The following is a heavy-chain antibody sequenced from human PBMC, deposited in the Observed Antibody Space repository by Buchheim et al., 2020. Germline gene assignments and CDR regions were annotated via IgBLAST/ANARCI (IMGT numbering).Heavy chain of an antibody. V-gene: IGHV4-34*01. CDR3: ARYGSGNLILNWFDP. CDR1: GGSFSGYY. CDR2: INHSGST. D-gene: IGHD3-10*01. J-gene: IGHJ5*02. Sequence: QVQLQQWGAGLLKPSETLSLTCAVYGGSFSGYYWSWIRQPPGKGLEGIGEINHSGSTNYNPSLKSRVTISVNPSKNHFSLKLSSVTAADTAVYYCARYGSGNLILNWFDPWGQGTL.